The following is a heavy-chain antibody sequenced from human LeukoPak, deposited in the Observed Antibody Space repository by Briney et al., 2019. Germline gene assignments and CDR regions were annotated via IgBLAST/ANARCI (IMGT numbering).Heavy chain of an antibody. CDR2: ISSSSSYI. V-gene: IGHV3-21*01. Sequence: PGGSLRLSCAASGFTFSSYSMNWVRQAPGKGLEWVSSISSSSSYIYYADSVKGRFTISRDNAKNSLYLQMNNLRAEDTAVYYCARDLAADFDYWGQGTLVTVSS. CDR3: ARDLAADFDY. J-gene: IGHJ4*02. D-gene: IGHD6-19*01. CDR1: GFTFSSYS.